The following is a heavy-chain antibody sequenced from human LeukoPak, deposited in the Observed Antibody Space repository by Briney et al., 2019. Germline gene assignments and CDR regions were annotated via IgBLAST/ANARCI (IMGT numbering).Heavy chain of an antibody. V-gene: IGHV4-34*01. D-gene: IGHD2-15*01. CDR3: ARETVVVAATAFYYYYYMDV. CDR1: GGSFSGYY. J-gene: IGHJ6*03. CDR2: INHSGST. Sequence: PSETLSLTCAVYGGSFSGYYWSWIRQPPGKGLEWIGEINHSGSTNYNPSLKSRVTISVDTSKNQFSLKLSSVTAADTAVYYCARETVVVAATAFYYYYYMDVWGKGTTVTVSS.